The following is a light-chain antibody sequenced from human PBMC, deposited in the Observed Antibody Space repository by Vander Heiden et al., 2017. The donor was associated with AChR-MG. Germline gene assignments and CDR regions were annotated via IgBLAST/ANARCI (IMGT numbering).Light chain of an antibody. J-gene: IGLJ2*01. V-gene: IGLV3-1*01. Sequence: SYELTKPPSRSVSPGQTASITCSGDKLGDKYVSWYQHKSGHLPNVILYQDNKRPSGIPERVSGSNSGNYATLTITGTQAMDEGDDYCQAWDSGTGFVFGGGTKLTVL. CDR2: QDN. CDR3: QAWDSGTGFV. CDR1: KLGDKY.